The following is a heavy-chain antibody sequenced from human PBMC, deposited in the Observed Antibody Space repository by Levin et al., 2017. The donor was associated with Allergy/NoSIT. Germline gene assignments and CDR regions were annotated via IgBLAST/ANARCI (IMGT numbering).Heavy chain of an antibody. CDR1: GFTFSSYS. D-gene: IGHD3-22*01. J-gene: IGHJ3*02. CDR3: ATTYYYDSSGYLAFDI. V-gene: IGHV3-48*01. CDR2: ISSSSSTI. Sequence: GGSLRLSCAASGFTFSSYSMNWVRQAPGKGLEWVSYISSSSSTIYYADSVKGRFTISRDNAKNSLYLQMNSLRAEDTAVYYCATTYYYDSSGYLAFDIWGQGTMVTVSS.